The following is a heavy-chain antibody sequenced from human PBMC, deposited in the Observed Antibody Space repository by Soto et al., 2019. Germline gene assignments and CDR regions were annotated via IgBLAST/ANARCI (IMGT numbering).Heavy chain of an antibody. CDR2: TTYDGGIK. Sequence: LRLSCAAAGFSFSSYGMEGVLLAPGKGLEWVAATTYDGGIKHYVDSVKGRFTISRDNSKNTLYLQMNSLRVEDTATYYCAGALENPYFYYGLNVWGQGTTVTAP. V-gene: IGHV3-30*03. CDR1: GFSFSSYG. D-gene: IGHD1-1*01. J-gene: IGHJ6*02. CDR3: AGALENPYFYYGLNV.